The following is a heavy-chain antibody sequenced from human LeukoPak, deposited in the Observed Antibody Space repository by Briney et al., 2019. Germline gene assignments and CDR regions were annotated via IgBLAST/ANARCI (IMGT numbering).Heavy chain of an antibody. D-gene: IGHD2-2*01. Sequence: ASVKVSCKASGYTFTSYYMHWVRQAPGQGLEWMGIINPSGGGTSYAQKFQGRVTMTRDTSTSTVYMELSSLRSEDTAVYYCARDPLVVVPANYYCYYMDVWGKGTTVTVSS. J-gene: IGHJ6*03. CDR1: GYTFTSYY. CDR3: ARDPLVVVPANYYCYYMDV. V-gene: IGHV1-46*01. CDR2: INPSGGGT.